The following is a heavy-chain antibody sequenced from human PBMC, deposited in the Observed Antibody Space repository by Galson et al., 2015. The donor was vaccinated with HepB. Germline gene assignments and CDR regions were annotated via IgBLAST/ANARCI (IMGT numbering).Heavy chain of an antibody. D-gene: IGHD2-2*01. CDR3: ARGGVRCSSTSCLPSRHYYYYGMDV. Sequence: SVKVSCKASGYTFTSYDINWVRQATGQGLEWMGWMNPNSGNTGYAQKFQGRVTMTRNTSISTAYMELSSLRSEDTAVYYCARGGVRCSSTSCLPSRHYYYYGMDVWGQGTTVTVSS. J-gene: IGHJ6*02. CDR1: GYTFTSYD. CDR2: MNPNSGNT. V-gene: IGHV1-8*01.